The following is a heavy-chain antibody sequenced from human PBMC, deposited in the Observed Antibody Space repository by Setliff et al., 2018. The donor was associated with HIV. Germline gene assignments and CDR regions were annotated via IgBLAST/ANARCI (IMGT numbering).Heavy chain of an antibody. Sequence: SETLSLTCTVSGGSVSDYFWNWIRQPPGKGLEWIGYIYYSGSTNYNPSLESRVSISVDTSKNQFSLKLISVTAADTALYYCARDGRDGSGYRTFDYWGRGTLVTVSS. V-gene: IGHV4-59*02. CDR3: ARDGRDGSGYRTFDY. D-gene: IGHD3-22*01. J-gene: IGHJ4*02. CDR1: GGSVSDYF. CDR2: IYYSGST.